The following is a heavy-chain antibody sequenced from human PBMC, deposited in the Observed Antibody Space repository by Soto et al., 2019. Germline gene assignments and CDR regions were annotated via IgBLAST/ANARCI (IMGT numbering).Heavy chain of an antibody. CDR1: GGSISSGGYY. D-gene: IGHD3-22*01. V-gene: IGHV4-31*03. Sequence: QVQLQESGPGLVKPSQTLSLTCTVSGGSISSGGYYWSWIRQHPGKGLEWIGYIYYSGSTYYNPSLKSRVTISVDTSKNQFSLKLSSVTAADTAVYYCARVGPYDSSGYYGGEDYWGQGTLVTVSS. CDR3: ARVGPYDSSGYYGGEDY. J-gene: IGHJ4*02. CDR2: IYYSGST.